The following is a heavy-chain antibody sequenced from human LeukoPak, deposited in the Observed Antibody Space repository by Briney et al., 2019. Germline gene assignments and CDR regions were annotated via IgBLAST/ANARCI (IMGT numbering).Heavy chain of an antibody. V-gene: IGHV1-2*02. Sequence: ASVRVSWKASGYTFTVFYIHCVRQAPGQGLELMGWINPNSGGTYHVQKNQGIITMTRDTSIGTTYMELNRLGSDDTAFYYGATDNSLTEFYYWGQGTLVTVSS. CDR2: INPNSGGT. CDR1: GYTFTVFY. CDR3: ATDNSLTEFYY. J-gene: IGHJ4*02.